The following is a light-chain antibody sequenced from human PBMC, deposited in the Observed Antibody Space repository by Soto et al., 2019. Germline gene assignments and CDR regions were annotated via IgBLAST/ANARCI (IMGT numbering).Light chain of an antibody. J-gene: IGKJ1*01. V-gene: IGKV3-20*01. Sequence: EIVLTQSPGTLSLSPGERATLSCRASQSVSSSYLAWYQQKPGQAPRLLIYGASSRATGIPDRFSGSGSGTDFTLTISRLEPEDSAVYYCQQYGSSAWTFGQGTNVELK. CDR1: QSVSSSY. CDR3: QQYGSSAWT. CDR2: GAS.